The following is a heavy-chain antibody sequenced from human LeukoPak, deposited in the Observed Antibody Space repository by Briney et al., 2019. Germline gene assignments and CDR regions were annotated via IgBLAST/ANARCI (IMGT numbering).Heavy chain of an antibody. CDR3: ARTPPPGSSGYRENWFDP. V-gene: IGHV1-18*01. CDR1: GYTFTTYG. D-gene: IGHD3-22*01. Sequence: ASVKVSCKASGYTFTTYGISWVRQAPGQGLEWMGWISGYNGNTKYAQNLQGRVTMTADTSTSTGYMEVRSLRSDDTAVYYCARTPPPGSSGYRENWFDPWGQGTLVTVSS. J-gene: IGHJ5*02. CDR2: ISGYNGNT.